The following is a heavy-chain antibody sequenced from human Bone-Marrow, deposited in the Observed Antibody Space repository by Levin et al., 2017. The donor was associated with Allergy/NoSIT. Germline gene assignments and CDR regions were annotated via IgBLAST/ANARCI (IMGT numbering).Heavy chain of an antibody. CDR2: ISGSGGST. D-gene: IGHD3-3*01. CDR3: AKAYSGEYYDFWSGYFNWFDP. V-gene: IGHV3-23*01. CDR1: GFTFSSYA. Sequence: PGESLKISCAASGFTFSSYAMSWVRQAPGKGLEWVSAISGSGGSTYYADSVKGRFTISRDNSKNTLYLQMNSLRAEDTAVYYCAKAYSGEYYDFWSGYFNWFDPWGQGTLVTVSS. J-gene: IGHJ5*02.